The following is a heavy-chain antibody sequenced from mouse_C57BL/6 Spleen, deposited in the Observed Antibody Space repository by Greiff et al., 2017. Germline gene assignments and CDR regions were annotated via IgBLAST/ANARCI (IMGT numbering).Heavy chain of an antibody. CDR3: TGGAYGSGFAY. D-gene: IGHD1-1*01. J-gene: IGHJ3*01. Sequence: DVKLVESGGGLVQPGGSMKLSCVASGFTFSNYWMNWVRQSPEKGLEWVAQIRLKSDNYATHYAESVKGRFTISRDDSKSSVYLQMNNLRTEDTGIYYCTGGAYGSGFAYWGQGTLVTVSA. CDR1: GFTFSNYW. CDR2: IRLKSDNYAT. V-gene: IGHV6-3*01.